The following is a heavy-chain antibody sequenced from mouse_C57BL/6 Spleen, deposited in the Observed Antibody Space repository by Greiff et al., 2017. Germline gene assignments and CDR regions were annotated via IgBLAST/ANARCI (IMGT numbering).Heavy chain of an antibody. J-gene: IGHJ2*01. CDR3: ARGGYYGSGRDY. Sequence: VQLQQPGAELVKPGASVQMSCKASGYTFTSYWITWVKQRPGQGLEWIGDIYPGSGSTNYNEKFKSKATLTVDTSSSTAYMQLSSLTSEDSAVYYCARGGYYGSGRDYWGQGTTLTVSS. V-gene: IGHV1-55*01. D-gene: IGHD1-1*01. CDR2: IYPGSGST. CDR1: GYTFTSYW.